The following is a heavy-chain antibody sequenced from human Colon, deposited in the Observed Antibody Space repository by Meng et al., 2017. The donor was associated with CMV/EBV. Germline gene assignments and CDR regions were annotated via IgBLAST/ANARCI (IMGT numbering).Heavy chain of an antibody. CDR3: AKASSNFPYYSMDV. J-gene: IGHJ6*02. Sequence: GESLKISCAASGFTFSVFAMHWVRQAPGKGLEWVSAISGGGTSTYYADSVKGRFTISRDNSNNTLFLPLSSLRADDTALYYCAKASSNFPYYSMDVWGQGTPVTVSS. CDR1: GFTFSVFA. D-gene: IGHD4-11*01. CDR2: ISGGGTST. V-gene: IGHV3-23*01.